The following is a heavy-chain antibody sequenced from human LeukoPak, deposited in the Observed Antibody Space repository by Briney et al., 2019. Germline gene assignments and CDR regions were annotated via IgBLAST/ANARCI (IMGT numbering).Heavy chain of an antibody. CDR2: ISSSGSTI. CDR1: GFTLTSYE. V-gene: IGHV3-48*03. J-gene: IGHJ4*02. CDR3: ARADGSYYSPFDY. Sequence: GGSLRLSCAASGFTLTSYEMNWVRQAPGKGLEWVSYISSSGSTIYYADSVKGRFTISRDNAKNSLYLQMNSLRAEDTAVYYCARADGSYYSPFDYWGQGTLVTVSS. D-gene: IGHD1-26*01.